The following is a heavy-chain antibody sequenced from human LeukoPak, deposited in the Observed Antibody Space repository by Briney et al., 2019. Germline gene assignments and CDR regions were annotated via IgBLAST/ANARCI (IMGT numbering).Heavy chain of an antibody. CDR1: GYSFTSYW. CDR3: ARGGLGSSWGYYYYYMDV. CDR2: IYPGDSDT. V-gene: IGHV5-51*01. Sequence: PGESLKISCKGSGYSFTSYWIGWVRQMPGKGLEWMGIIYPGDSDTRYSPSFQGQVTISADKSISTAYLQWSSLKASDTAMYYCARGGLGSSWGYYYYYMDVWGKGTTVTVSS. D-gene: IGHD6-13*01. J-gene: IGHJ6*03.